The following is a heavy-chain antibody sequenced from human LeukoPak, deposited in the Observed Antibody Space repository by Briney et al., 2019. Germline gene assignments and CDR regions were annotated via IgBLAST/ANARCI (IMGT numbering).Heavy chain of an antibody. CDR2: VSSIGCTT. D-gene: IGHD2-15*01. Sequence: PGGSLRLSCAASGITFSCYGMSWVRQAPAKELDWVSSVSSIGCTTYYTDSVKGRFTISRDNSKNTLYLQMNSLRAEDTAIYYCAKNGDRGAYCTGGTCYPYFYYYMDVWGKGTTVTI. CDR1: GITFSCYG. V-gene: IGHV3-23*01. J-gene: IGHJ6*03. CDR3: AKNGDRGAYCTGGTCYPYFYYYMDV.